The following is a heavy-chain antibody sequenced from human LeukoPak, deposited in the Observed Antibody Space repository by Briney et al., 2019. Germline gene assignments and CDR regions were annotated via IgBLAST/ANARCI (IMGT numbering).Heavy chain of an antibody. CDR3: GAAAGTWYFDL. J-gene: IGHJ2*01. CDR2: IYYSGST. D-gene: IGHD6-13*01. V-gene: IGHV4-31*03. Sequence: SETLSFTCTVSGGSISSGGYYWSWIRQHPGTGLEWIGYIYYSGSTYYNPSLKSRVTISVDTSKNQFSLKLSSVTAADTAVYYCGAAAGTWYFDLWGRGTLVTVSS. CDR1: GGSISSGGYY.